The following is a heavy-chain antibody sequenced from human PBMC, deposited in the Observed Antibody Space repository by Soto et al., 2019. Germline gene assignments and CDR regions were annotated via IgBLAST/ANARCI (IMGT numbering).Heavy chain of an antibody. CDR2: ISSSSSTI. CDR1: GFTFSSYS. Sequence: PGGSLRLSCAASGFTFSSYSMNWVRQAPGKGLEWVSYISSSSSTIYYADSVKGRFTISRDNAKNSLYLQMNSLRDEDTAVYYCAREGATVTSARYYYYGLDVWGQGTTVTVSS. V-gene: IGHV3-48*02. J-gene: IGHJ6*02. CDR3: AREGATVTSARYYYYGLDV. D-gene: IGHD4-17*01.